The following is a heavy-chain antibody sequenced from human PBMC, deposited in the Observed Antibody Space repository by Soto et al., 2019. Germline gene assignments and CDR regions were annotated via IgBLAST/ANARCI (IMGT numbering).Heavy chain of an antibody. CDR3: ARRDDSETFDI. D-gene: IGHD5-18*01. CDR1: GLSVTANY. CDR2: IYRGGGT. J-gene: IGHJ3*02. V-gene: IGHV3-53*01. Sequence: EVQLVESGGGLIQPGGSLRLICAASGLSVTANYMTWVRQAPGKGLEWLSIIYRGGGTYYAASLKGRAIISRDVSRNMVFLQMKSLTAEDAGVYYCARRDDSETFDIWGRGTVVNVSS.